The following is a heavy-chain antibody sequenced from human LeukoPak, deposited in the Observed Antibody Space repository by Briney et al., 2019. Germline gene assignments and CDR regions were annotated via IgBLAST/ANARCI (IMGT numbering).Heavy chain of an antibody. Sequence: SETLSLTCTVSGGSISSSSHYWGWIRQPPGKGLEWIGSIYYSGSTYYNPSLKSRVTISADTSKNQFSLKLSSVTAADTAVYYCARLYGSGSLQDYYYYMDVWGKGTTVTVSS. D-gene: IGHD3-10*01. CDR2: IYYSGST. CDR3: ARLYGSGSLQDYYYYMDV. J-gene: IGHJ6*03. CDR1: GGSISSSSHY. V-gene: IGHV4-39*01.